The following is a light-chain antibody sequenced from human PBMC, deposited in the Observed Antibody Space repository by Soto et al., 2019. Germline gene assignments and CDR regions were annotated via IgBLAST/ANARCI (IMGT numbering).Light chain of an antibody. J-gene: IGLJ2*01. V-gene: IGLV1-44*01. CDR2: GDN. Sequence: QSALTQPPSASGTPGQRVTISCSGSGSSIGTNTVNWYRQLPGTAPKLLIYGDNQRPSGVPDRFSGSKSGTSASLAISGLQAEDEADYYCSSYRTSSTAVLFGGGTKLTVL. CDR3: SSYRTSSTAVL. CDR1: GSSIGTNT.